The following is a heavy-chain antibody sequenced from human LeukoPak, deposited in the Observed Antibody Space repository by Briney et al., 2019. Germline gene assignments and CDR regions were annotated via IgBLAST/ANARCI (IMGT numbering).Heavy chain of an antibody. CDR3: ARAFYGGKNYFDY. CDR2: ISSSSCYI. J-gene: IGHJ4*02. Sequence: GGSLRLSCAASGFTFSSYSMNWVRQAPGKGLEWVSSISSSSCYIYYADSVKGRFTISRDNAKNSLYLQMNSLSAEDTAVYYCARAFYGGKNYFDYWGQGTLVTVSS. CDR1: GFTFSSYS. D-gene: IGHD4-23*01. V-gene: IGHV3-21*01.